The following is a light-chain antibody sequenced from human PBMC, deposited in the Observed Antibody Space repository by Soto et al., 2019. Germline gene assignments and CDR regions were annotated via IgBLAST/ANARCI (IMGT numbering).Light chain of an antibody. CDR3: QQLNSYPQ. J-gene: IGKJ1*01. CDR1: QGISSY. Sequence: IQLTQSPSSLSASVGDRVTITCRASQGISSYLAWYQQKPGKAPKPLIYAASTLQSGVPSRFSGSGSGTDFTLTISSLQPEDFATYYCQQLNSYPQFGQGTKVDIK. V-gene: IGKV1-9*01. CDR2: AAS.